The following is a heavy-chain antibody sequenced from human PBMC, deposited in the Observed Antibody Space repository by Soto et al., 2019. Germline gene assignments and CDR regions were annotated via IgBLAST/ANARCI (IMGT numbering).Heavy chain of an antibody. J-gene: IGHJ4*02. CDR2: IYPGDSDT. Sequence: GESLKISCKGSGYRFTHYWIGWVRQMPGKGLEWMGIIYPGDSDTRYSPSFQGQVTMSADKSISTAYLQWSSLKASDTAMYYCARRNYYDSGRFYFDYWGQGSLVTVSS. D-gene: IGHD3-10*01. CDR3: ARRNYYDSGRFYFDY. CDR1: GYRFTHYW. V-gene: IGHV5-51*01.